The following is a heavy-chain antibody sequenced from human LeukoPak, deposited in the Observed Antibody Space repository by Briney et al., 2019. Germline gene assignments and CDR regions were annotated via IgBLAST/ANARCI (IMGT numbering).Heavy chain of an antibody. J-gene: IGHJ4*02. D-gene: IGHD2-21*02. CDR3: ARDPYCGGDCYSGLFDY. CDR2: ISSDGSNT. Sequence: SLLLSCAASGFTFSSYWMDLVPPVPGEGPVWGSLISSDGSNTKYAHSEKGRFTISRDNAKNTLYLQMSSLRAEDTAVYSCARDPYCGGDCYSGLFDYWGQGTLVTVSS. CDR1: GFTFSSYW. V-gene: IGHV3-74*01.